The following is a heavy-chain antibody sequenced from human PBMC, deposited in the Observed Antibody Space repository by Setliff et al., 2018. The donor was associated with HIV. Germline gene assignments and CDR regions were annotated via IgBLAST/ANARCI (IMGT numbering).Heavy chain of an antibody. CDR1: GGTFSSYS. D-gene: IGHD3-10*01. Sequence: GASVKVSCKTSGGTFSSYSISWVRQAPGQGLEWMGGVAPIFGTANYAQQFQGRLTITADESTSTAYMELSSLRSEDTAVYYCARETQTNSGSYLAWGQGTLVTVSS. CDR2: VAPIFGTA. CDR3: ARETQTNSGSYLA. V-gene: IGHV1-69*13. J-gene: IGHJ4*02.